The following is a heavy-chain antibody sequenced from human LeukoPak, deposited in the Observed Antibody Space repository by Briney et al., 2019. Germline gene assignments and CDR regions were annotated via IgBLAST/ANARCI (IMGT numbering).Heavy chain of an antibody. V-gene: IGHV4-61*02. CDR1: GGSISSGNYY. CDR2: IYTSGST. J-gene: IGHJ4*02. D-gene: IGHD3-10*01. Sequence: SQTLSLTCTVSGGSISSGNYYWSWIRQPAGKGLEWIGRIYTSGSTNFHPSLKSRVTISVDTSKNQFSLKLSSVTAADTAVYYCARGLYYYASGSYNFDYWGQGTLVTVSS. CDR3: ARGLYYYASGSYNFDY.